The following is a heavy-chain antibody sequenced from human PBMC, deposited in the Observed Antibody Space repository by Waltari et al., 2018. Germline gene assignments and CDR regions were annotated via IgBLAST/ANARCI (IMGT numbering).Heavy chain of an antibody. CDR2: INGDGQII. CDR3: ARDRLTPSSPGDNFDH. J-gene: IGHJ4*02. CDR1: GFPFSNFW. D-gene: IGHD6-6*01. Sequence: EVQLVESVGGLVQPGGSLRLSCSASGFPFSNFWMHWFRHSPGKGLMWVSRINGDGQIITYADSVKGRFTISRDNAKSTLYLQMNSLRVEDTGLYYCARDRLTPSSPGDNFDHWGQGTLVTVSP. V-gene: IGHV3-74*01.